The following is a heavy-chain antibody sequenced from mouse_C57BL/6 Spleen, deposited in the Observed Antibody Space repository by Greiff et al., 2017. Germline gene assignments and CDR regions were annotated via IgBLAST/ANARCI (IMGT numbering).Heavy chain of an antibody. Sequence: ESGPGLVKPSQSLSLTCSVTGYSITSGYYWNWIRQFPGTKLEWMGYISNDGSNNYNPSRKNRISITRDTSQNQFFLKLNSVTTEDTATYYCARNYGNYPYYVDYWGQGTTRTVSS. CDR2: ISNDGSN. D-gene: IGHD2-1*01. CDR3: ARNYGNYPYYVDY. CDR1: GYSITSGYY. J-gene: IGHJ2*01. V-gene: IGHV3-6*01.